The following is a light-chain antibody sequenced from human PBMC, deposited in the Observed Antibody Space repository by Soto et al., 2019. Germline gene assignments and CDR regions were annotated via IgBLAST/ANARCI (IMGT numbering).Light chain of an antibody. CDR1: SSDVGGYIS. J-gene: IGLJ1*01. V-gene: IGLV2-8*01. CDR3: SSYAGDNTLV. Sequence: QSALTQPPSASGSPGQSVTISCTGTSSDVGGYISVSWYQQLPGKAPKLMIYEVSQRPSGVPGRFSGSKSGNTASLTVSGLRAEDEGDYFCSSYAGDNTLVFGTGTKLTVL. CDR2: EVS.